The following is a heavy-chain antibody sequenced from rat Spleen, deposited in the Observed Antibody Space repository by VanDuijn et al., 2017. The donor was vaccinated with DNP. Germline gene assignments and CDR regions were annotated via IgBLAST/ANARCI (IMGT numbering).Heavy chain of an antibody. Sequence: QVQLQQSGAELTKPGSSVKISCKASGYTFTGYYMGWIKRTTGQGLEYIGYIYPGSGRTDYNEKFKDKATLTVDKSSSTAFMQLNSLTPDDSAVYYCARWSDGLDYWGQGVMVTVSS. CDR1: GYTFTGYY. J-gene: IGHJ2*01. D-gene: IGHD1-12*02. V-gene: IGHV1-43*01. CDR3: ARWSDGLDY. CDR2: IYPGSGRT.